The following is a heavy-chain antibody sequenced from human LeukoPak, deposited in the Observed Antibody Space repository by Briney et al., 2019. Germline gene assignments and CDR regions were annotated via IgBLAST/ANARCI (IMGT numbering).Heavy chain of an antibody. D-gene: IGHD6-19*01. CDR2: IHHGGDT. Sequence: ETLSLTCSVSGSSISSAYDWGWSRQPPGKGLGWTGRIHHGGDTYYNPCLKGRVTISVDTSKTQFSLRLSAVTPAAPAVYSCARDLKSVSGTDSWGPGTLVTVSS. V-gene: IGHV4-38-2*02. CDR1: GSSISSAYD. CDR3: ARDLKSVSGTDS. J-gene: IGHJ4*02.